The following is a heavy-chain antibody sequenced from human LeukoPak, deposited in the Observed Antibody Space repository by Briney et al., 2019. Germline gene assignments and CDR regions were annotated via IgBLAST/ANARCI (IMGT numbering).Heavy chain of an antibody. CDR3: ARMLGRGVLQWLVTHNWFDP. J-gene: IGHJ5*02. CDR2: TYYRSRWYK. D-gene: IGHD6-19*01. CDR1: GDSVSNNSAS. V-gene: IGHV6-1*01. Sequence: SQTLSLTCVISGDSVSNNSASWNWIRQSPSRGLEWLGRTYYRSRWYKDYAVSVKSRITINPDTSKNQFSLKLSSVTAADTAVYYCARMLGRGVLQWLVTHNWFDPWGQGTLVTVSS.